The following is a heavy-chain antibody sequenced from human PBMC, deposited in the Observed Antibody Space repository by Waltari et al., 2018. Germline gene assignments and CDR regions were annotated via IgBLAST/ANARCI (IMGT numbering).Heavy chain of an antibody. CDR1: GFRFGDYA. V-gene: IGHV3-49*04. Sequence: EXXLVESGXXXIQPGRSLRLSCTGSGFRFGDYAMSWVRQAPXKGLXWXSFXRTRAYGGXXXXXASVXGRFTISRDDSXSVAYLXXDXLKTEXTALXXCIRTDXGMDYFDYXXXXSLVTVSS. CDR2: XRTRAYGGXX. CDR3: IRTDXGMDYFDY. J-gene: IGHJ4*02.